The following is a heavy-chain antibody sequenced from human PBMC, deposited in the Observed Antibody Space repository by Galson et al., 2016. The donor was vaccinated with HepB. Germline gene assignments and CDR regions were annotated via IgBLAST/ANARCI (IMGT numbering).Heavy chain of an antibody. CDR2: ISWDSGTI. CDR3: AKDIRWDLRYGMDV. J-gene: IGHJ6*02. D-gene: IGHD2-15*01. V-gene: IGHV3-9*01. CDR1: GFNFDDCA. Sequence: SLRLSCAASGFNFDDCAMHWVRQAPGKGLEWVSGISWDSGTIGYADSVKGRFTISRDNVKNSLYLQMNSLRAEDTALYYCAKDIRWDLRYGMDVWGQGTTVTVSS.